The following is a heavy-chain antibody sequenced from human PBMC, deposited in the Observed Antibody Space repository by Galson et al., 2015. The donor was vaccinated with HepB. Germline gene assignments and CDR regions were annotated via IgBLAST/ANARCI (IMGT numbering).Heavy chain of an antibody. CDR2: ISSSSSYI. J-gene: IGHJ3*02. CDR1: GFTFSSYS. D-gene: IGHD3-22*01. V-gene: IGHV3-21*01. Sequence: SLRLSCAASGFTFSSYSMNWVRQAPGKGLEWVSSISSSSSYIYYADSVKGRFTISRDNAKNSLYLQMNSLRAEDTAVYYCAREWYYYDSSGYYLDAFDIWGQGTMVTVSS. CDR3: AREWYYYDSSGYYLDAFDI.